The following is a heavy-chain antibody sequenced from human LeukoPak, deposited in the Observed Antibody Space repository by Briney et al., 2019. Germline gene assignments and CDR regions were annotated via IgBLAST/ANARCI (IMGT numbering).Heavy chain of an antibody. V-gene: IGHV4-34*01. CDR2: INHSGST. CDR1: GESFSGYY. CDR3: AGLRYSSGWYYY. Sequence: SETLSLTCAVYGESFSGYYWSWIRQPPGKGLEWIGEINHSGSTNYNPSLKSRVTISVDTSKNQFSLKLSSVTAADTAVYYCAGLRYSSGWYYYWGQGTLVTVSS. D-gene: IGHD6-19*01. J-gene: IGHJ4*02.